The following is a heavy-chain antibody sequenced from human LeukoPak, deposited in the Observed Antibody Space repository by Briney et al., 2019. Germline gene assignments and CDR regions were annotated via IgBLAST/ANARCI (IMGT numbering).Heavy chain of an antibody. J-gene: IGHJ6*03. D-gene: IGHD3-9*01. V-gene: IGHV3-23*01. CDR2: ISGSGGST. CDR1: GFTFSSYG. Sequence: PGGSLRLSCAASGFTFSSYGMSWVRQAPGKGLEWVSAISGSGGSTYYADSVKGRFTISRDNSKNTLYLQMNSLRAEDTAVYYCAKVGLTYYDILTGYYFWRDYYYYMDVWGKGTTVTISS. CDR3: AKVGLTYYDILTGYYFWRDYYYYMDV.